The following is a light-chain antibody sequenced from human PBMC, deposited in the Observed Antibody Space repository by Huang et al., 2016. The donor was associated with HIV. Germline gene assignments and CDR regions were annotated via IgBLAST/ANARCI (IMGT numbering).Light chain of an antibody. CDR2: GPS. J-gene: IGKJ1*01. V-gene: IGKV3-15*01. CDR1: QSVNNN. CDR3: QQYKDWPRT. Sequence: EIVMTQSPVPLSVSPGERATLSCRASQSVNNNLAWYQQKPGQAPRLLIYGPSTRATGIPARFSGSGSGTEFTLTITSLESEDFAVYYCQQYKDWPRTFGQGTKVEIK.